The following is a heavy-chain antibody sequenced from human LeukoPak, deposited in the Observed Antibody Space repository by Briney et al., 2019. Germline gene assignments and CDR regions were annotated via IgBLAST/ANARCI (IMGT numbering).Heavy chain of an antibody. CDR3: ASYYGMDV. CDR2: INHSGST. CDR1: GGSLSGSY. V-gene: IGHV4-34*01. Sequence: SETLSLTCAVYGGSLSGSYWSWIRQPPGRGLEWIGEINHSGSTNYNPSLKSRVTISVDTSKNQFSLKLSSVTAADTAVYYCASYYGMDVWGQGTTVTVSS. J-gene: IGHJ6*02.